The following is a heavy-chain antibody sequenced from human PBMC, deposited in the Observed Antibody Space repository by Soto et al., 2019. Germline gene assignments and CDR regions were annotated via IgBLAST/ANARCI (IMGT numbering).Heavy chain of an antibody. Sequence: SGGSLRLSCAASGFTFTSYWMHWVRQVPGKGLVWVSRINSDGSTTNYADSVKGRFTISRDNAKNTVYLQMNSLRAEDTAVYYCARGIKNFYGVDVWGQGTTVTVSS. CDR1: GFTFTSYW. CDR2: INSDGSTT. J-gene: IGHJ6*02. D-gene: IGHD2-21*01. CDR3: ARGIKNFYGVDV. V-gene: IGHV3-74*01.